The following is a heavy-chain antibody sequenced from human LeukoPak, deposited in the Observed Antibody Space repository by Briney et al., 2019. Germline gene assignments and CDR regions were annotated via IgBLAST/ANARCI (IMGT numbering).Heavy chain of an antibody. Sequence: SETLSLTCTVSGGSISSYYWSWIRQPPGKGLEWIGYIYYSGSTNYNPSLKSRVTISVDTSKNQFSLKLGSVAAADTAVYYCARHASWYNWFDPWGQGTLVTVSS. V-gene: IGHV4-59*08. D-gene: IGHD2-15*01. CDR1: GGSISSYY. J-gene: IGHJ5*02. CDR3: ARHASWYNWFDP. CDR2: IYYSGST.